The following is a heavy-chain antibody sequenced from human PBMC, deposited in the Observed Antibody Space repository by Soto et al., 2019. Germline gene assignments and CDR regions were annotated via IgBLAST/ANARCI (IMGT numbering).Heavy chain of an antibody. J-gene: IGHJ5*02. CDR1: GYTFTSYD. Sequence: QVQLVQSGAEVKKSGASVKVSCKASGYTFTSYDINWVRQATGQGLEWMGWMNPNSGNTGYAQKFQGRVTMTRNTAISTAYMELSSLRYEDTAVYYCARERSAAGTGWFDPGGQGTRVTVSS. CDR2: MNPNSGNT. D-gene: IGHD6-13*01. V-gene: IGHV1-8*01. CDR3: ARERSAAGTGWFDP.